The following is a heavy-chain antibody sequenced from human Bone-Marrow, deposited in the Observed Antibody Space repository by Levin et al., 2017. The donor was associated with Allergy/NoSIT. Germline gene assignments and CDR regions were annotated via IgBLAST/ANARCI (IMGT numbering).Heavy chain of an antibody. CDR1: FFPFLPSA. CDR3: ARGSTTGTTRSDY. Sequence: SLLLSFSSSFFPFLPSALSWVRQAPGKGLEWISSVVPSGNTYYADSMKGRFTISRDPSKNTLYLQMSSLRAEDTAEDYCARGSTTGTTRSDYWGQGTLVTVSS. D-gene: IGHD1-1*01. J-gene: IGHJ4*02. CDR2: VVPSGNT. V-gene: IGHV3-23*01.